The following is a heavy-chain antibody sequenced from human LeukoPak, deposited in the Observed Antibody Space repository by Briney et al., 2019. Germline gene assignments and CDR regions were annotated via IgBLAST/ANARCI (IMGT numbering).Heavy chain of an antibody. CDR3: ARGGSSGYYYVGPWIDP. CDR1: GYTFTSYD. J-gene: IGHJ5*02. CDR2: MNPNSGNT. D-gene: IGHD3-22*01. Sequence: ASVKVSCKASGYTFTSYDINWVRQATGQGLEWMGWMNPNSGNTGYAQKFQGRVTMTRNTSISTAYMELSSLRSEDTAVYYCARGGSSGYYYVGPWIDPWGQGTLVTVSS. V-gene: IGHV1-8*01.